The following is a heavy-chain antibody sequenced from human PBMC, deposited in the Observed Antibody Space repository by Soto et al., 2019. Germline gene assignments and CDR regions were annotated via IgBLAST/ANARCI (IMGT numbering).Heavy chain of an antibody. J-gene: IGHJ4*02. CDR2: IIPIFGTA. Sequence: QVQLVQSGAEVKKPGSSVKVSCKASGGTFSSYAISWVRQAPGQGLEWMGGIIPIFGTANYAQKVQGRVTITADESTSTAYMELSSLRSEDTAVYYCATVDYYYSSGYYLFDYWGQGTLVTVSS. CDR1: GGTFSSYA. V-gene: IGHV1-69*01. D-gene: IGHD3-22*01. CDR3: ATVDYYYSSGYYLFDY.